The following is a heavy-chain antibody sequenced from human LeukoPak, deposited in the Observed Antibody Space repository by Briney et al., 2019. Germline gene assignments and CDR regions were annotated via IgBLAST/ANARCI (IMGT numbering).Heavy chain of an antibody. D-gene: IGHD2-8*01. CDR2: IKGDGSDT. CDR1: GFTFSSYW. V-gene: IGHV3-74*01. Sequence: GGSLRLSCAASGFTFSSYWMHWVRQTPGKGLVWVSRIKGDGSDTLYADSVKGRFTISRDNAKNTVYLQMNSLRAEDTAVYYCATSRTFDDWGQGTLVTVSS. CDR3: ATSRTFDD. J-gene: IGHJ4*02.